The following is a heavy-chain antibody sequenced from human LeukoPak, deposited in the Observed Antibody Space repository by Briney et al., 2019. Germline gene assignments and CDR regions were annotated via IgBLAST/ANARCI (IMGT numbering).Heavy chain of an antibody. CDR1: GYSSTSSW. Sequence: GESLKISCQGSGYSSTSSWIGWVRQMPGKGLDWMRIIYLGDDETRFCPSSEGQVTISADKSINTAYLEWSSLKASDTAMYYWARHPSYMSGWPLVYWGQGTLVIVSS. V-gene: IGHV5-51*01. D-gene: IGHD6-19*01. CDR2: IYLGDDET. J-gene: IGHJ4*02. CDR3: ARHPSYMSGWPLVY.